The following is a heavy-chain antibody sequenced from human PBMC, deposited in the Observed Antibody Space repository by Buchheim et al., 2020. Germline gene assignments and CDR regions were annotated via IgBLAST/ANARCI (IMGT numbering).Heavy chain of an antibody. CDR2: ISYDGSNK. CDR3: AVVEAGRLGEYLDY. CDR1: GFTFSSYG. J-gene: IGHJ4*02. V-gene: IGHV3-30*03. Sequence: QVQLVESGGGVVQPGRSLRLSCAASGFTFSSYGMHWVRQAPGKGLEWVAVISYDGSNKYYADSVKGRFTISRDNSKNTLYLQMNSLRAEDTAVYYCAVVEAGRLGEYLDYWGQKTL. D-gene: IGHD6-19*01.